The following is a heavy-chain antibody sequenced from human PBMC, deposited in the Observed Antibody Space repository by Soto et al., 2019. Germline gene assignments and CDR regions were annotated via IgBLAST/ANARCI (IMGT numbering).Heavy chain of an antibody. V-gene: IGHV1-18*04. CDR3: ARTPRAQMIVLEAATRFDY. D-gene: IGHD2-15*01. Sequence: QVQLVQSGAEVKRPGASVKVSCKASGYSFTTYGFNWVRQAPGQGLEWMGWISPYNGDTNYAHNFQGRVTLTTDTSTSTAYMELRSLTSDDTAVYYCARTPRAQMIVLEAATRFDYWGQVTLVTVSS. J-gene: IGHJ4*02. CDR2: ISPYNGDT. CDR1: GYSFTTYG.